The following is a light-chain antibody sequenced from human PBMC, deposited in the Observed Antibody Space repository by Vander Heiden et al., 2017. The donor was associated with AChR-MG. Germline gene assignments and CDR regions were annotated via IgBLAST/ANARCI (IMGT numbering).Light chain of an antibody. J-gene: IGLJ3*02. CDR3: SSYTSSSTRV. V-gene: IGLV2-14*01. Sequence: SALTQPASVSGSPGQSTTITCTGPRSDVGSNNYVSWYQQHPGKAPKLMIYEVSNRPSGFSNRFSGSKSGNTASLTISGLQAEDEAHYYCSSYTSSSTRVFGGGTKLTVL. CDR1: RSDVGSNNY. CDR2: EVS.